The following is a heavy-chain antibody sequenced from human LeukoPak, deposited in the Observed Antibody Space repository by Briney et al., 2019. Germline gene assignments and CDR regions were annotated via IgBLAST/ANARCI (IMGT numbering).Heavy chain of an antibody. J-gene: IGHJ3*02. CDR3: AKWMVRRDFWSGAFDI. CDR1: GFTFSSYD. V-gene: IGHV3-23*01. D-gene: IGHD3-3*01. CDR2: ISGSGYNS. Sequence: GGSLRLSCAASGFTFSSYDMNWVRRAPGKGLEWVSAISGSGYNSYYADSVKGRFTISRDNSKNTLFLQMNSLRGEDTAIYYCAKWMVRRDFWSGAFDIWGQGTMVTV.